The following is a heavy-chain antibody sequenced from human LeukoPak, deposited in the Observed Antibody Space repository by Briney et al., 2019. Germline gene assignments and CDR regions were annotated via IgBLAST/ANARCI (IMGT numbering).Heavy chain of an antibody. V-gene: IGHV3-30*18. CDR1: GFTFSNYD. D-gene: IGHD2-15*01. Sequence: PGRSLRLSCVASGFTFSNYDMHWVRQAPGKGLEWVAVISYDGSNRYYADSVNGRFTISRDNSKNTLYLQMNSLRAEDTAVYYCANIPEEVVAATGTGHFDYWGQGTLVTVSS. CDR3: ANIPEEVVAATGTGHFDY. CDR2: ISYDGSNR. J-gene: IGHJ4*02.